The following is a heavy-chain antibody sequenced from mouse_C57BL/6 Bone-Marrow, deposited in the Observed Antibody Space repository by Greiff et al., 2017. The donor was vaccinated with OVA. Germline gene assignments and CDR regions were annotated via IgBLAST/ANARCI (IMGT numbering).Heavy chain of an antibody. J-gene: IGHJ4*01. CDR2: IYPGSGST. CDR1: GYTFTSYW. D-gene: IGHD1-1*01. Sequence: QVQLKQPGAELVKPGASVKMSCKASGYTFTSYWITWVKQRPGQGLEWIGDIYPGSGSTNYNEKFKSKATLTVDTSSSTAYMQLSSLTSEDSAVYYCARPLRYYAMDYWGQGTSVTVSS. V-gene: IGHV1-55*01. CDR3: ARPLRYYAMDY.